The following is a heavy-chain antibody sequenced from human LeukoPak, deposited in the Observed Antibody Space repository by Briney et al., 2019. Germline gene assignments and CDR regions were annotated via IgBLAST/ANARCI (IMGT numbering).Heavy chain of an antibody. CDR3: AKGTELTYYDFWSGPDAFDI. CDR1: GFTFSSYA. Sequence: PGGSLRLSCAASGFTFSSYAMHWVRQAPGKGLEWVAVISYDGSNKYYADSVKGRFTISRDNSKNTLYLQMNSLRAEDTAVYYCAKGTELTYYDFWSGPDAFDIWGQGTMVTVSS. V-gene: IGHV3-30-3*01. CDR2: ISYDGSNK. J-gene: IGHJ3*02. D-gene: IGHD3-3*01.